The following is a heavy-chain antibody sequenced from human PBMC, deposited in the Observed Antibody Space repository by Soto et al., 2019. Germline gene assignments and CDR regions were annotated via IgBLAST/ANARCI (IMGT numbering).Heavy chain of an antibody. CDR3: ARVRGRGDYYDSSGWFY. J-gene: IGHJ4*02. Sequence: QVQLVQSGAEEKKPGASVKVSCKASGYTFTSYAMHWVRQAPGQRLEWMGWINAGNGNTKYSQKFQGRVTITRDTSXSXXYMELSSLRSEDTAVYYCARVRGRGDYYDSSGWFYWGQGTLVTVSS. V-gene: IGHV1-3*05. D-gene: IGHD3-22*01. CDR1: GYTFTSYA. CDR2: INAGNGNT.